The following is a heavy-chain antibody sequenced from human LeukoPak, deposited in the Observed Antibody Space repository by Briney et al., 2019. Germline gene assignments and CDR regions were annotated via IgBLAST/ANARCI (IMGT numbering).Heavy chain of an antibody. CDR3: ARARLTIFGERDYYYMDV. J-gene: IGHJ6*03. V-gene: IGHV4-34*01. CDR1: GGSFSGYY. CDR2: INHSGST. D-gene: IGHD3-3*01. Sequence: PSETLSLTCAVYGGSFSGYYWSWIRQPPGKGLEWIGEINHSGSTNFNPSLKSRVTISVDTSKNQFSLKLSSVPAADTAVYYCARARLTIFGERDYYYMDVWRKGTTVTVSS.